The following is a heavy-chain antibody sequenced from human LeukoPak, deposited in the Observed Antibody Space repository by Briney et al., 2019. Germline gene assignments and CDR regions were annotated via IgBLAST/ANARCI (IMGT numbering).Heavy chain of an antibody. CDR3: ARFPGWLQYQIRYFDY. CDR2: ISSSSSYI. J-gene: IGHJ4*02. CDR1: GFTFSSYS. Sequence: GGSLRLSCAASGFTFSSYSMNWVRQAPGKGLEWVSSISSSSSYIYYADSVKGRFTISRDNAKNSLYLQMNSLRAEDTAVYCCARFPGWLQYQIRYFDYWGQGTLVTVSS. D-gene: IGHD5-24*01. V-gene: IGHV3-21*01.